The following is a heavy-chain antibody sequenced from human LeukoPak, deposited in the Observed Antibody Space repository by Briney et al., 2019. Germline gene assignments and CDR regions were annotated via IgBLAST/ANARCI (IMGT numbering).Heavy chain of an antibody. CDR2: INHSGST. V-gene: IGHV4-34*01. CDR1: GGSFSGYY. D-gene: IGHD6-6*01. J-gene: IGHJ4*02. CDR3: ARGRRVGNRPFDY. Sequence: PSETLSLTCAVYGGSFSGYYWSWIRQPPGKGLEWIGEINHSGSTNYNPSLKSRVTISVDTSKNQFSLKLSSVTAADTAVYYCARGRRVGNRPFDYWGREPWSPSPQ.